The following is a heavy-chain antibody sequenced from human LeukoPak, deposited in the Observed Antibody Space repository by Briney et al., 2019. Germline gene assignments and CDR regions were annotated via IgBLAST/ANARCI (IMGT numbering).Heavy chain of an antibody. Sequence: GGSLRLSCAASGFTFSSYSMNWVRQAPGKGLEWVSYISSSSTIYYSDSAKGRFTISRANAKNSLYLQMNSLRAEDTAVDYCARNLGYCSGGSCYPGTYYFDYWGQGTLVTVSS. CDR1: GFTFSSYS. CDR2: ISSSSTI. CDR3: ARNLGYCSGGSCYPGTYYFDY. V-gene: IGHV3-48*01. J-gene: IGHJ4*02. D-gene: IGHD2-15*01.